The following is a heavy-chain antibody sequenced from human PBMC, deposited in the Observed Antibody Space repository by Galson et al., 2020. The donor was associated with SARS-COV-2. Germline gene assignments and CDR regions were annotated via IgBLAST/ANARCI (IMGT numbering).Heavy chain of an antibody. CDR3: ARVGIALSL. D-gene: IGHD6-13*01. V-gene: IGHV3-20*04. CDR1: GYTFDDYG. Sequence: GASLRLSCAASGYTFDDYGMTWVRQAPAKGPEWVAGINWSGSSPGYADSVKGRFTISRVSAKKSLYLQMNSLRAEDTALYYCARVGIALSLWGRGTLVIVSS. J-gene: IGHJ4*02. CDR2: INWSGSSP.